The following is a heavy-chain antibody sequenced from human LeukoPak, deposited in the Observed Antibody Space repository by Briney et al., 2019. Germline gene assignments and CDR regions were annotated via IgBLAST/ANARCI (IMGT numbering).Heavy chain of an antibody. Sequence: GESLQISCQGSGYSFTSYWIGWVRQMPGKGLEWMGIIYPGDSDTRYSPSFQGQVTISADKSISTAYLQWSSLKASDTAMYYCARHVHNSGWYLDYWGQGTLVTVSS. D-gene: IGHD6-19*01. CDR2: IYPGDSDT. V-gene: IGHV5-51*01. CDR3: ARHVHNSGWYLDY. CDR1: GYSFTSYW. J-gene: IGHJ4*02.